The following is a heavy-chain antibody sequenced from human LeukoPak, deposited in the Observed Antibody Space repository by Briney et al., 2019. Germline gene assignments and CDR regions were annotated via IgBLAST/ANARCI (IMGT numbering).Heavy chain of an antibody. V-gene: IGHV1-8*02. CDR1: GYTFTSYD. CDR2: MNPNSGNT. J-gene: IGHJ6*03. Sequence: ASVKVSCKASGYTFTSYDINWVRQATGQGLEWMGWMNPNSGNTGYAQKFQGRASMTRNTSISTAYMELSSLRSEDTAVYYCARRVGNIAYYYYYMDVWGKGTTVTVSS. CDR3: ARRVGNIAYYYYYMDV.